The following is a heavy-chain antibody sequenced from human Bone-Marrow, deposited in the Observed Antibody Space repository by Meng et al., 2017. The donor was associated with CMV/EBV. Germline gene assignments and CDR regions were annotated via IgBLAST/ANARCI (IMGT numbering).Heavy chain of an antibody. Sequence: SETLSLTCTVSGGSISSSSYYWGWIRQPPGKGLEWIGSIYYSGSTYYNPSLKSRVTISVDTSKNQFSLKLSSVTAADTAVYYCARGRYCGGDCLDYWGQGNLVTIAS. D-gene: IGHD2-21*01. V-gene: IGHV4-39*01. J-gene: IGHJ4*02. CDR1: GGSISSSSYY. CDR3: ARGRYCGGDCLDY. CDR2: IYYSGST.